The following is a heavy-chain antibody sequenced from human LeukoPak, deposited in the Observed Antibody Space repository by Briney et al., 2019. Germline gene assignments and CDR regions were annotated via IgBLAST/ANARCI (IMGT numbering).Heavy chain of an antibody. CDR1: GFTFSNVW. D-gene: IGHD4-17*01. V-gene: IGHV3-15*01. J-gene: IGHJ4*02. CDR3: TTYGDYEGLIDY. CDR2: IKSKTDGGTT. Sequence: GGSLRLSCAASGFTFSNVWMSWVRQAPGKGLEWVGRIKSKTDGGTTDYAAPVKGRFTISRDDSRNTLYLQMNSLKTEDTAVYYCTTYGDYEGLIDYWGQGTLVTVSS.